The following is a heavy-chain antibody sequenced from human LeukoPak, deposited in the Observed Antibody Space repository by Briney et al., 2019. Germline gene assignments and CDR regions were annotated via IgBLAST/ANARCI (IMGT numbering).Heavy chain of an antibody. CDR3: ARDRYYYGSGSASDY. D-gene: IGHD3-10*01. CDR2: ISAYNGNT. J-gene: IGHJ4*02. CDR1: GYTFTSYS. V-gene: IGHV1-18*01. Sequence: ASVKVSCKASGYTFTSYSISWVRQAPGQGLEWMGWISAYNGNTNYAQKLQGRVTMTTDTSTSTAYMELRSLRSDDTAVYYCARDRYYYGSGSASDYWGQGTLVTVSS.